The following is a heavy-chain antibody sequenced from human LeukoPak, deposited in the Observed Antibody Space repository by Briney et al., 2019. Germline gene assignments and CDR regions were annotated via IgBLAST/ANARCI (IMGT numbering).Heavy chain of an antibody. J-gene: IGHJ4*02. CDR3: ARDGSMVRGVIQYYFDY. V-gene: IGHV3-33*01. CDR2: IWYDGSNK. CDR1: GFAFSSYG. D-gene: IGHD3-10*01. Sequence: GGSLRLSCAASGFAFSSYGMHGGRQAPGKGLGWGAVIWYDGSNKYYADSVKGRFTISRDNSKNTLYLQMNSLRAEDTAVYYCARDGSMVRGVIQYYFDYWGQGTLVTVSS.